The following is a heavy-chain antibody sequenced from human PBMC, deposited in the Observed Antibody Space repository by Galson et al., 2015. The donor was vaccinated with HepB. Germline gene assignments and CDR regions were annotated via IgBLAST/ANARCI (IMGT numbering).Heavy chain of an antibody. CDR1: GYTFSDYY. CDR2: INPKNGGT. J-gene: IGHJ4*02. Sequence: SVKVSCKASGYTFSDYYIHWVRQAPGQGLQWMGRINPKNGGTNYAQKFQGRVTMTGDTSKNQFSLDLTSVTAADTAVYYCARVNLELGATGYYFDYWGQGTPVSVSS. CDR3: ARVNLELGATGYYFDY. V-gene: IGHV1-2*06. D-gene: IGHD1-26*01.